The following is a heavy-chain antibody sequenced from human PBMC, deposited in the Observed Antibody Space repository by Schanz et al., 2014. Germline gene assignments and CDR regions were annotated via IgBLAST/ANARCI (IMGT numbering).Heavy chain of an antibody. CDR3: ASPSGYSGYGTYFDF. V-gene: IGHV3-66*02. CDR2: IYSGIGA. Sequence: VQLVESGGGVVQFGRSLRLSCVASGFTFSSNHMSWVRQAPGKGLEWVSVIYSGIGAYYADSVEGRFTISRNNSRNTLYLQMNSLRTEDTAVYYCASPSGYSGYGTYFDFWGQGTLVTVSS. CDR1: GFTFSSNH. D-gene: IGHD5-12*01. J-gene: IGHJ4*02.